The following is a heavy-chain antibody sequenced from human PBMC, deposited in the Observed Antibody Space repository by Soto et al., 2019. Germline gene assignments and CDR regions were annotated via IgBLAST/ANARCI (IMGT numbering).Heavy chain of an antibody. Sequence: QVQLVQSGAEVKKPGASVKVSCKASGYTFTGYYMHWVRQAPGQGLEWMGWINPNSGGTNYAQKFQGWVSMTRDTSISTAYMELSRLRSDDTAVYYCATAPSYSSRWVSRGFDPWGQGTLVTVSS. D-gene: IGHD6-13*01. CDR2: INPNSGGT. V-gene: IGHV1-2*04. J-gene: IGHJ5*02. CDR3: ATAPSYSSRWVSRGFDP. CDR1: GYTFTGYY.